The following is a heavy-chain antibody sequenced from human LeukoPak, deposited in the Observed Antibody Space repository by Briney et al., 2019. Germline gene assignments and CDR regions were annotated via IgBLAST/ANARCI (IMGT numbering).Heavy chain of an antibody. J-gene: IGHJ4*02. V-gene: IGHV3-53*01. D-gene: IGHD4/OR15-4a*01. CDR3: ARRAGAYSHPYDY. Sequence: GGSLRLSCAPSGFTFSSYVMHWVRQAPGKGLEWVSFIYSDNTHYSDSVKGRFTISRDNSKNTLYLQMNSLRAEDTAVYYCARRAGAYSHPYDYWGQGTLVTVSS. CDR1: GFTFSSYV. CDR2: IYSDNT.